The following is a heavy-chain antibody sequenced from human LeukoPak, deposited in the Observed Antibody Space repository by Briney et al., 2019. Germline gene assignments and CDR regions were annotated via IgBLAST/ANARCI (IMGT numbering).Heavy chain of an antibody. J-gene: IGHJ4*02. CDR3: ARDRRHTVDY. CDR1: GGSISSGGYY. CDR2: IYYSGST. Sequence: SETLSLTCTVPGGSISSGGYYWSWIRQHPGKGLEWIGYIYYSGSTYYNPSLKSRVTISVDTSKNQFSLKLSSATAADTAVYYCARDRRHTVDYWGQGTLVTVSS. D-gene: IGHD2-2*02. V-gene: IGHV4-31*03.